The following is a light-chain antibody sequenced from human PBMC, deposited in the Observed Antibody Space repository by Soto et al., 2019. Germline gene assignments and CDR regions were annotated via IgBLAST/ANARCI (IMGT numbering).Light chain of an antibody. CDR1: QSVSSS. J-gene: IGKJ5*01. Sequence: EIVLTQSPATLSLSPGERATPSCRASQSVSSSLAWYQQKPGQAPRLLIFGASNRATGIPVRFSASGSGTDFTLTINSLEPEDFAVYYCQQRYNWPITFGQGTRLEIK. CDR2: GAS. V-gene: IGKV3-11*01. CDR3: QQRYNWPIT.